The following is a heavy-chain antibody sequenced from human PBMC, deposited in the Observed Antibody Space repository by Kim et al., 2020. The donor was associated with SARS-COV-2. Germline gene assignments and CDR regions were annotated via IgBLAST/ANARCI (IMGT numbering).Heavy chain of an antibody. CDR3: ARGLDYYDSSGYYSDY. D-gene: IGHD3-22*01. J-gene: IGHJ4*02. CDR1: GGTFSSYA. CDR2: IIPILGIA. Sequence: SVKVSCKASGGTFSSYAISWVRQAPGQGLEWMGRIIPILGIANYAQKFQGRVTITADKSTSTAYMELSSLRSEDTAVYYCARGLDYYDSSGYYSDYWGQGTLVTVSS. V-gene: IGHV1-69*04.